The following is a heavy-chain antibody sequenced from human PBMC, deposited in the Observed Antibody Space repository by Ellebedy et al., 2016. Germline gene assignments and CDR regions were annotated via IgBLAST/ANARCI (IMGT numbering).Heavy chain of an antibody. Sequence: GGSLRLSCEASGFTFSSHAMSWVRQAPGKGPEWVSAVVGSGERTFYADSVKGRFTISRDNSKNRLYLQMNSLKVEDTATYYCAKGDGYYGMDVWGQGTTVTVSS. J-gene: IGHJ6*02. CDR1: GFTFSSHA. CDR3: AKGDGYYGMDV. D-gene: IGHD5-24*01. CDR2: VVGSGERT. V-gene: IGHV3-23*01.